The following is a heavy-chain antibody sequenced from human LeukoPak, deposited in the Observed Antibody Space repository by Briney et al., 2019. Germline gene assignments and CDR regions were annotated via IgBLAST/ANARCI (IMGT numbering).Heavy chain of an antibody. Sequence: GGSLRLSCAASGFTFSSYSMNWVRQAPGKGLEWVSSISSSSSYIYYAGSVKGRFTISRDNAKNSLYLQMNSLRAEDTAVYYCARADYGDGDYWGQGTLVTVSS. CDR1: GFTFSSYS. D-gene: IGHD4-17*01. CDR3: ARADYGDGDY. J-gene: IGHJ4*02. V-gene: IGHV3-21*01. CDR2: ISSSSSYI.